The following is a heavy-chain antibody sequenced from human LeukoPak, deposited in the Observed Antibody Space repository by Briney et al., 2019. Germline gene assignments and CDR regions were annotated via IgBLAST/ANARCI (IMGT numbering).Heavy chain of an antibody. J-gene: IGHJ5*02. CDR2: FSYSGST. D-gene: IGHD6-13*01. Sequence: SETLSLTCTVSGGSISSYYWTWIRQPPGKGLEWIRYFSYSGSTTYNPSLKSRVTISVDTSKNQFSLNLTSVTAAGTAVYYCARGYSRSWYQAVVYIWLDPWGQGTLVTVSS. CDR1: GGSISSYY. V-gene: IGHV4-59*01. CDR3: ARGYSRSWYQAVVYIWLDP.